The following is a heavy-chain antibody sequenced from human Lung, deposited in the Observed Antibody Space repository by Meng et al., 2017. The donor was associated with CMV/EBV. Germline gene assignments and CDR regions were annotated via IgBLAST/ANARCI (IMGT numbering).Heavy chain of an antibody. CDR3: AKDRVYSSRYSGMDV. V-gene: IGHV3-30*02. Sequence: GGSXRLSCVASGFTFSSYGMHWVRQAPGKGLEWVAYIRYDGSNEYYVDSVKGRFTISRDNSKNTLYLQMSSLRAEDTAVYYCAKDRVYSSRYSGMDVWGQGTXVTVSS. CDR2: IRYDGSNE. CDR1: GFTFSSYG. J-gene: IGHJ6*02. D-gene: IGHD5-12*01.